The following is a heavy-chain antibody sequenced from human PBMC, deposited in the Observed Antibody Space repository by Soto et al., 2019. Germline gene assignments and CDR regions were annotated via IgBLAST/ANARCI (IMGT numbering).Heavy chain of an antibody. Sequence: EVQLVESGGGLVQPGGSLRLSCAASGFIFRDYWMTWVRQVPGQGLEWVANINQDGREKCYMDSVKGRFTISRDNAKNSLDLQMNSLRADDTAVYYCARDPWDYWGQGTLVTVSS. CDR2: INQDGREK. CDR1: GFIFRDYW. CDR3: ARDPWDY. V-gene: IGHV3-7*01. J-gene: IGHJ4*02.